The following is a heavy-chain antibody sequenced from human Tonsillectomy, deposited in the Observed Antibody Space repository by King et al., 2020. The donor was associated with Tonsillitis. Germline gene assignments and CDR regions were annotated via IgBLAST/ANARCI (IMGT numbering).Heavy chain of an antibody. D-gene: IGHD5-24*01. V-gene: IGHV4-31*01. CDR2: IYYSGST. J-gene: IGHJ4*02. CDR1: GGSISSGNYY. Sequence: VQLQESGPGLVKPSQTLSLTCTVSGGSISSGNYYWSWIRQHPGKSLEWIGYIYYSGSTYYNPSLKSLVTISVDTSKNQFSLRLSSVTAADTAVYYCARFDGYGVDYWGQGTLVTVSS. CDR3: ARFDGYGVDY.